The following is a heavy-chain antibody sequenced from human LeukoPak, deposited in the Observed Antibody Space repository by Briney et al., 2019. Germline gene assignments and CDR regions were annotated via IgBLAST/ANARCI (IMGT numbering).Heavy chain of an antibody. CDR1: GYTFTGYY. D-gene: IGHD2-15*01. J-gene: IGHJ4*02. V-gene: IGHV1-2*02. CDR3: ARVLNRYCSGGSCYGLGY. CDR2: INPNSGGT. Sequence: ASVKVSCKASGYTFTGYYMHWVRQAPGQGLEWMGWINPNSGGTNYAQKFQGRVTMTRDTSISTAYMELSRLRSDDTAVYYCARVLNRYCSGGSCYGLGYWGQGTLVTVSS.